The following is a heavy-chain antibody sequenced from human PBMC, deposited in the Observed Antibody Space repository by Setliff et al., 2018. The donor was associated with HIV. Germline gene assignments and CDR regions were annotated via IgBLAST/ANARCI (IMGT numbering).Heavy chain of an antibody. Sequence: PSETLSLTCAVYGGSFSGYYWTWIRQSPGKGLEWIGEINHSGTTYYNPSLKSRVTISVDTSNNQFSLKVTSVTAADTAVYYCMRGRSITIFGVAYFDFWGQGTQVTVSS. CDR2: INHSGTT. CDR3: MRGRSITIFGVAYFDF. J-gene: IGHJ4*02. V-gene: IGHV4-34*01. CDR1: GGSFSGYY. D-gene: IGHD3-3*01.